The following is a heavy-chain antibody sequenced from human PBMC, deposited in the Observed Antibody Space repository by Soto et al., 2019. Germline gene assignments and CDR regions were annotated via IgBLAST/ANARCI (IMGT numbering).Heavy chain of an antibody. V-gene: IGHV4-59*01. J-gene: IGHJ4*02. CDR1: GGSIGHYY. CDR3: ARARFCTSTSCYHYFDF. CDR2: IYNNGRT. D-gene: IGHD2-2*01. Sequence: SATLSLTCTVSGGSIGHYYWSWIRRPPGRGLQWIGYIYNNGRTDYNPSLKSRVTISVDTSKNHFSLKLSSVTPADTAVYYCARARFCTSTSCYHYFDFWGQGTLVTVSS.